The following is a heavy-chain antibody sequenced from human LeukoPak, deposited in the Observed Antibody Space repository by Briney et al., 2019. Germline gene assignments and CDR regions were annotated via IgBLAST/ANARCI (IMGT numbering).Heavy chain of an antibody. CDR3: AKDQAGDSYNSM. CDR1: GFTFSNCA. D-gene: IGHD5-24*01. CDR2: NHGAST. Sequence: GGSLRLYCVTSGFTFSNCAMSWVRQAPGKGLAWVSTNHGASTYYAASVQGRVTISRDNSKNTLYLQINSLRDEDTAIYYCAKDQAGDSYNSMWGQGTRVTVSS. V-gene: IGHV3-23*01. J-gene: IGHJ4*02.